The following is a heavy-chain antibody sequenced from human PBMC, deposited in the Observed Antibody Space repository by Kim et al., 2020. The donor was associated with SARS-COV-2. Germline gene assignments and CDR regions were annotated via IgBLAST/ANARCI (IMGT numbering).Heavy chain of an antibody. J-gene: IGHJ4*02. CDR3: ASEIIAAAGRDY. Sequence: KYYADSVKGRFTISRDNSKNTLYLQMNSLRAEDTAVYYCASEIIAAAGRDYWGQGTLVTVSS. CDR2: K. V-gene: IGHV3-33*01. D-gene: IGHD6-13*01.